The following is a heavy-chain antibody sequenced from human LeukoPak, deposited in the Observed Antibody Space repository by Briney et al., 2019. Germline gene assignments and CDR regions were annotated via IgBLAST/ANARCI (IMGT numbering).Heavy chain of an antibody. Sequence: ASVKVSCKASGYTFTSYYMHWVRQAPGQGLEWMGIINPSGGSTSYAQKFQGRVTMTRDASTSTVYMELSSLRSEDTAVYYCARGRGGWFGELSPDYWGQGTLVIVSS. CDR1: GYTFTSYY. J-gene: IGHJ4*02. D-gene: IGHD3-10*01. CDR2: INPSGGST. CDR3: ARGRGGWFGELSPDY. V-gene: IGHV1-46*01.